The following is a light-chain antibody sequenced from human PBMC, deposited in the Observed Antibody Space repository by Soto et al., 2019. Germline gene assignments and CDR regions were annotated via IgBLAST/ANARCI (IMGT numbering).Light chain of an antibody. V-gene: IGKV3-20*01. Sequence: EIVLTQSPGTLSLSPGERATISCRASQSVSSSNLAWYQQKPGQAPRLLIYGASSRATGIPDRFSGSGSGTDFTLTISRLEPEDFAVYYCQQYGSSPYTFGHGTKLEIK. CDR3: QQYGSSPYT. CDR2: GAS. J-gene: IGKJ2*01. CDR1: QSVSSSN.